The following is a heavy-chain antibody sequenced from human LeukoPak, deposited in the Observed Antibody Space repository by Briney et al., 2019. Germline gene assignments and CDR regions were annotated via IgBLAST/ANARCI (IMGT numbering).Heavy chain of an antibody. CDR1: GFTFSSYG. J-gene: IGHJ6*03. V-gene: IGHV3-30*03. Sequence: GGSLRLSCAASGFTFSSYGMHWARQAPGKGLEWVAVISYDGSDKYYADSVKGRFTISRDNSKNTLYLQMNSLRAEDTAVYYCARDGYYDFWSGYYVYYYYYMDVWGKGTTVTVSS. D-gene: IGHD3-3*01. CDR2: ISYDGSDK. CDR3: ARDGYYDFWSGYYVYYYYYMDV.